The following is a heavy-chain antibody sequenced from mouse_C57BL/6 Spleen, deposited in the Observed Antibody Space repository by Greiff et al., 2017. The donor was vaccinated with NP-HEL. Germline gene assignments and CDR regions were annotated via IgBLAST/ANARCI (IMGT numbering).Heavy chain of an antibody. D-gene: IGHD2-5*01. CDR1: GYTFTSYW. Sequence: VQLQQSGAELAKPGASVKLSCKASGYTFTSYWMHWVKQRPGQGLEWIGYINPSSGYTKYNQKFKDKATLTADTSSSTAYMQLSSLTYEDSAVYYCARRDSNYNFDYWGKGTTLTVSS. J-gene: IGHJ2*01. CDR3: ARRDSNYNFDY. CDR2: INPSSGYT. V-gene: IGHV1-7*01.